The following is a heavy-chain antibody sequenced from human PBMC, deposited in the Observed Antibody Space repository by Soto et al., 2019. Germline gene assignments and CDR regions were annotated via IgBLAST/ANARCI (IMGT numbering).Heavy chain of an antibody. CDR3: ARLKGDFWSGKYGMDV. J-gene: IGHJ6*02. CDR2: IYYSGST. V-gene: IGHV4-39*01. D-gene: IGHD3-3*01. CDR1: GGSISSSSYY. Sequence: SETLSLTCTVSGGSISSSSYYWGWIRQPPGKGLEWIGSIYYSGSTYYNPSLKSRVTISVDTSKNQFSLKLSSVTAADTAVYYCARLKGDFWSGKYGMDVWGQGTTVTVSS.